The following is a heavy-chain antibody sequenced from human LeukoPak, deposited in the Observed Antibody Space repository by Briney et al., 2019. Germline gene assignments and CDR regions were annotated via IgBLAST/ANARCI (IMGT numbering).Heavy chain of an antibody. V-gene: IGHV1-18*01. CDR1: GYTFTSYG. D-gene: IGHD3-22*01. Sequence: ASVKVSCKASGYTFTSYGISWVRQAPGQGLEWMGWISAYNGNTNYAQKLQGRVTMTTDTSTSTAYMELRSLRSDDTAVYYCAILRPYYYDSSGYYPAGGYWGQGTLVTVSS. J-gene: IGHJ4*02. CDR3: AILRPYYYDSSGYYPAGGY. CDR2: ISAYNGNT.